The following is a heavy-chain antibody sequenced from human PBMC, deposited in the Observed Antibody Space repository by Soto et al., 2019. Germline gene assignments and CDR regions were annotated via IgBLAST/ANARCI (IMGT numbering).Heavy chain of an antibody. D-gene: IGHD2-2*01. Sequence: SETLSLTCTVSGGSISSGDYYWTWIRQHPGKGLEWIGYIYYSGSTKHNPSLKSRITISVDTSKNQFSLKLNSVTAADTAVYYCARTKTSSTSFHVDYWGQGTQVTVSS. CDR3: ARTKTSSTSFHVDY. V-gene: IGHV4-31*03. CDR2: IYYSGST. J-gene: IGHJ4*02. CDR1: GGSISSGDYY.